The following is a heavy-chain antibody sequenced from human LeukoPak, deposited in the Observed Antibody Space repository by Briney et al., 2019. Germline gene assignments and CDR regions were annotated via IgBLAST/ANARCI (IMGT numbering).Heavy chain of an antibody. V-gene: IGHV3-21*01. Sequence: GGSLRLSCAASGFTFSSYSMNWVRQAPGKGLEWVSSISSSSSYIYYADSVKGRFTISRDNAKNSLYLQMNSLRAEDTAVYYCARGVVAYCGGDCYSDAFDIWGQGTMVTVSS. CDR2: ISSSSSYI. J-gene: IGHJ3*02. CDR3: ARGVVAYCGGDCYSDAFDI. CDR1: GFTFSSYS. D-gene: IGHD2-21*02.